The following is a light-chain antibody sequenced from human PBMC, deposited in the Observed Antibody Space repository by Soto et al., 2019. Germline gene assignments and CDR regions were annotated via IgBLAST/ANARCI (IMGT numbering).Light chain of an antibody. CDR3: EQLDSNPPWT. CDR1: QTSDNY. V-gene: IGKV1-9*01. Sequence: IPLRESPSSLSASVGDTVTISCRASQTSDNYLAWYQQYPGRAPKLLIYLASTLQSGVPSRFSGSGSGTDFTLTITSLQPEDFGTYYCEQLDSNPPWTFGQGTRVEIK. CDR2: LAS. J-gene: IGKJ1*01.